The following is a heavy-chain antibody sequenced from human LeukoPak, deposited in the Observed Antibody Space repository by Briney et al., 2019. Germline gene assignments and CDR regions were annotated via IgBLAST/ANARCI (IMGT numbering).Heavy chain of an antibody. V-gene: IGHV3-15*01. Sequence: GGSLRLSCAASGFTVSSNYMSWVRQAPGKGLEWVGRIKIKTDGGTIEYGAPVKGRFTISRDDSKNTLYLQMNTLETEDTGVYYCTRISGSSSGPFDYWGQGSLVTVSS. D-gene: IGHD1-26*01. CDR1: GFTVSSNY. CDR3: TRISGSSSGPFDY. CDR2: IKIKTDGGTI. J-gene: IGHJ4*02.